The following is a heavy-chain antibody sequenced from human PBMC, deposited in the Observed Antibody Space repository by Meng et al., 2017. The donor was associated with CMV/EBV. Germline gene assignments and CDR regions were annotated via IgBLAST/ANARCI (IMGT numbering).Heavy chain of an antibody. D-gene: IGHD2-21*01. V-gene: IGHV4-4*07. J-gene: IGHJ4*02. CDR3: ARGSYYRYVIDY. CDR1: GGHISSYD. Sequence: VEVQGLSPSLVTPSETLSLPRTVSGGHISSYDWRSTRQPAGKGLEWIWRIYTSGSTNYNPSLKSRVTMSVDTSKNQFSLKLSSVTAADTAVYYCARGSYYRYVIDYWGQGTLVTVSS. CDR2: IYTSGST.